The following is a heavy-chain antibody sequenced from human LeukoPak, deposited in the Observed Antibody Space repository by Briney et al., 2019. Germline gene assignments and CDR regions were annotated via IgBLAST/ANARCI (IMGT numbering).Heavy chain of an antibody. D-gene: IGHD2-8*01. V-gene: IGHV3-66*02. J-gene: IGHJ4*02. CDR2: IYSGGST. Sequence: GGPLRLSCAASGFTVSSNYMSWVRQAPGKGLEWVSVIYSGGSTYYADSVKGRFTISRDNSKNTLYLQMNSLRAEDTAVYYCARVISGYCTNGVCYYFDYWGQGTLVTVSS. CDR1: GFTVSSNY. CDR3: ARVISGYCTNGVCYYFDY.